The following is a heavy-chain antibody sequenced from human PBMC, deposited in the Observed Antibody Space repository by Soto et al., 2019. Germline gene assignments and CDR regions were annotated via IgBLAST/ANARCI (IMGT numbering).Heavy chain of an antibody. CDR2: FYYDGRT. J-gene: IGHJ4*02. CDR1: GGSFSDANYS. CDR3: ARRSHIVAAPT. D-gene: IGHD5-12*01. V-gene: IGHV4-39*02. Sequence: ETLSLTFIVSGGSFSDANYSWVWIRQPPGEGLEWIGSFYYDGRTYYNASLKSRVTISVDTSKKHFSLMLTSVTAADTAVYYCARRSHIVAAPTWGQGTLVSGSS.